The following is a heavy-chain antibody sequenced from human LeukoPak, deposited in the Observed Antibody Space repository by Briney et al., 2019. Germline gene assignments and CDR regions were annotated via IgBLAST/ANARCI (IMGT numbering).Heavy chain of an antibody. CDR2: IKSKTDGGTT. Sequence: GGSLRLSCAASGFTFSNAWMSWVRQAPGKGLEWVGRIKSKTDGGTTDYAAPVKGRFTISRDDSKNTLYLQMNSLKTEDTAAYYCTKILWFGELFMDVWGKGTTVTVSS. CDR3: TKILWFGELFMDV. V-gene: IGHV3-15*01. J-gene: IGHJ6*03. D-gene: IGHD3-10*01. CDR1: GFTFSNAW.